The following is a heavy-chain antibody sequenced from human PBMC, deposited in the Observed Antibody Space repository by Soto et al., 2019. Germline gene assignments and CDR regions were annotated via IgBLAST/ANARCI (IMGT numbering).Heavy chain of an antibody. Sequence: SETLSLTCTVSGGSISGSSYYWGWIRQPPGKGLEWIGETHHRGNRNYNPSLKGRATMSVDDSRNTFSLSLTSVTAADTAVYYCARDASPYGAGNYGFDFWGQGALVTVSS. CDR3: ARDASPYGAGNYGFDF. V-gene: IGHV4-39*07. CDR2: THHRGNR. J-gene: IGHJ4*01. CDR1: GGSISGSSYY. D-gene: IGHD3-10*01.